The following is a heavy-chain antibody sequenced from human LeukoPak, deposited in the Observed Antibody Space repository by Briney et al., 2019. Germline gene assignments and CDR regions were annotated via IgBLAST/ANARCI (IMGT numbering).Heavy chain of an antibody. J-gene: IGHJ5*02. CDR1: GYTFTSYG. CDR3: ARWRSYYGSGSYYKGWFDP. D-gene: IGHD3-10*01. CDR2: ISAYNGNT. Sequence: ASVKVSCKASGYTFTSYGISWVRQAPGQGLEWMGWISAYNGNTNYAQKLQGRVTMTTDTSTCTAYMELRSLRSDDTAVYYCARWRSYYGSGSYYKGWFDPWGQGTLVTVCS. V-gene: IGHV1-18*01.